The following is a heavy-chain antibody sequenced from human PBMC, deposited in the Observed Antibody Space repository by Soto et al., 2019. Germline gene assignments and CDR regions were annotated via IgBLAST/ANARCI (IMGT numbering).Heavy chain of an antibody. CDR2: IIPILGIA. Sequence: QVQLVQSGAEVKKPGSSVKVSCKASGGTFSSYTISWVRQAPGQGLEWMGRIIPILGIANYAQKFQGRVTITADKPTSTAYMELSSLRSEDTAVYYCASSLGYCSSTSCTFDYWGQGTLVTVSS. J-gene: IGHJ4*02. CDR1: GGTFSSYT. CDR3: ASSLGYCSSTSCTFDY. D-gene: IGHD2-2*01. V-gene: IGHV1-69*02.